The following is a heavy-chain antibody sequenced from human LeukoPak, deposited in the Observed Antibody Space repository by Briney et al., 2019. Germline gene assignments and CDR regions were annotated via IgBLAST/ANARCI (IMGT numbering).Heavy chain of an antibody. CDR1: GGSLSSSSYY. CDR3: ARIGYSSGWPQIDY. CDR2: IYYSGST. D-gene: IGHD6-19*01. J-gene: IGHJ4*02. Sequence: SETLSLTRTVSGGSLSSSSYYWGWIRQPPGKGLQWVGRIYYSGSTHHNPSLKSRVTISVDTSKNKSSLKLSSVTAADTAVYYCARIGYSSGWPQIDYWGQGTLVTVSS. V-gene: IGHV4-39*01.